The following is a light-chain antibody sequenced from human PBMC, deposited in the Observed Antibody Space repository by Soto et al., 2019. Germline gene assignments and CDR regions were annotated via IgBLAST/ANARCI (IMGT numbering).Light chain of an antibody. CDR3: AAWDDSLNGPGV. J-gene: IGLJ3*02. CDR2: SNN. V-gene: IGLV1-47*01. Sequence: QSVLTQPPSASGTPGQRFTISCSGSSSNIGTNYVYWYQQLPGTAPKLLIYSNNQRPSGVPDRFSGSKSGTSASLAISGLRSEDEADYFCAAWDDSLNGPGVFGGGTKLTVL. CDR1: SSNIGTNY.